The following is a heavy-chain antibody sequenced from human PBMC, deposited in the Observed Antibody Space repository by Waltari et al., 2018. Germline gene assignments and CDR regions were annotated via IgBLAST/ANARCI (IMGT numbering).Heavy chain of an antibody. J-gene: IGHJ3*01. CDR3: ATYLGASLGTAAFDV. V-gene: IGHV4-39*01. Sequence: GWIRQPPGRGLEWIATMSYSGATYSSPSLKSRVTISRDTSKNQVSLKLGSVTAADTAVYYCATYLGASLGTAAFDVWGQGTMVTVSS. CDR2: MSYSGAT. D-gene: IGHD1-1*01.